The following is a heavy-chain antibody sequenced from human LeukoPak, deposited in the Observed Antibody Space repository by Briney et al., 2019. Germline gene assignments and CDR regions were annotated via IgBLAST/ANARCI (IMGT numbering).Heavy chain of an antibody. CDR1: GGSISSSSYY. V-gene: IGHV4-39*01. J-gene: IGHJ4*02. CDR2: IYYSGNT. CDR3: ARTPRDGFNSPYFDY. Sequence: NSSETLSLTCTVSGGSISSSSYYWGLIRQPPGKGLEWIGSIYYSGNTYHNPSLKSRVTISVDTSKNQFSLKLSSVTAADTAVYYCARTPRDGFNSPYFDYWGQGTLVTVSS. D-gene: IGHD5-24*01.